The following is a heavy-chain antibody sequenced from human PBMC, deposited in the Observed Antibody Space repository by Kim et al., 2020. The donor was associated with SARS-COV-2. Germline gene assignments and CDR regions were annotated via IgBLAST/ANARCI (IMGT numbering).Heavy chain of an antibody. CDR3: ATGGLYFDCRSGYLDF. J-gene: IGHJ4*02. CDR2: ISYDGTNK. V-gene: IGHV3-30*03. Sequence: GGSLRLSCAASKITFSSYGMHWVRQAPGKGLEWVADISYDGTNKDYADSVKGRFTISRDNSKNTLYLQMNSLRPEDTAMYYCATGGLYFDCRSGYLDFWGQGSLVTVSS. D-gene: IGHD3-3*01. CDR1: KITFSSYG.